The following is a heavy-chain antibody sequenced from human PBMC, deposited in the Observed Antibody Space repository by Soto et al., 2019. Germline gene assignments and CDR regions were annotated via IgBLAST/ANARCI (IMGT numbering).Heavy chain of an antibody. CDR2: IRSKAYGGTT. CDR1: GFTFGDYA. J-gene: IGHJ4*02. D-gene: IGHD6-13*01. V-gene: IGHV3-49*03. CDR3: TRSGIAAAADY. Sequence: GGSLRLSCTASGFTFGDYAMSWFRQAPGKGLEWVGFIRSKAYGGTTEYAASVKGRFTISRDDSKSIAYLQMNSLKTEDTAVYYCTRSGIAAAADYWGQGTLVTVSS.